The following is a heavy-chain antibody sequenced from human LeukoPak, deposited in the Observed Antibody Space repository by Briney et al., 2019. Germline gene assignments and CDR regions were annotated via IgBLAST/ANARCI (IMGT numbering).Heavy chain of an antibody. CDR3: ARDDRGYSYGTPFDY. V-gene: IGHV3-64*01. J-gene: IGHJ4*02. CDR1: GFTFSSYA. D-gene: IGHD5-18*01. Sequence: GGSLRLSCAASGFTFSSYAMPWVRQAPGKGLEYVSAISSNGGSTYYANSVKGRFTISRDNSKNTLYPQMGSLRAEDTAVYYCARDDRGYSYGTPFDYWGQGTLVTVSS. CDR2: ISSNGGST.